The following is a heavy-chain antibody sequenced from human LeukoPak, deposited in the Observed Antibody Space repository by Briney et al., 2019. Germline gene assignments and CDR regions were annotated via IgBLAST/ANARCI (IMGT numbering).Heavy chain of an antibody. CDR3: ARDGTRSARYYYDSSGYYFDY. J-gene: IGHJ4*02. CDR1: GGSISSSSYY. V-gene: IGHV4-39*07. D-gene: IGHD3-22*01. CDR2: IYYSGST. Sequence: SETLSLTCTASGGSISSSSYYWGWIRQPPGKGLEWIGSIYYSGSTYYNPSLKSRVTISVDTSKNQFSLKLSSVTAADTAVYYCARDGTRSARYYYDSSGYYFDYWGQGTLVTVSS.